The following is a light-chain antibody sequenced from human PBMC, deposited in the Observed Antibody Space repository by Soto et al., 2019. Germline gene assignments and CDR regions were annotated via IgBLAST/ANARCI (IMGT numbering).Light chain of an antibody. V-gene: IGKV3-15*01. CDR3: QQYNNWPQT. CDR2: TAS. CDR1: QSVSTN. Sequence: EIVMTQSPAALSVSPGERATLSCRASQSVSTNLAWYQQEPGQAPRLLIYTASTRATGVPARFSGSGSGTEFTLTISSLQSEDFAVYYCQQYNNWPQTFGKGTKVDIK. J-gene: IGKJ1*01.